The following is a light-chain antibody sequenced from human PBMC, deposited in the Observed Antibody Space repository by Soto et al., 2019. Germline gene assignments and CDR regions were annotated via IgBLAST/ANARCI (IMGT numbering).Light chain of an antibody. CDR3: QQYYSYPWT. V-gene: IGKV1-5*03. J-gene: IGKJ1*01. CDR1: ETINTL. CDR2: EAS. Sequence: DIQMTQSPSTLSASVGDRVTHTCRASETINTLLAWYQQKPGKAPKLLIYEASSLQSGVPSRFSGSGSGTEFTLTVSSLQSDDFATYYCQQYYSYPWTFGQGTKVEIK.